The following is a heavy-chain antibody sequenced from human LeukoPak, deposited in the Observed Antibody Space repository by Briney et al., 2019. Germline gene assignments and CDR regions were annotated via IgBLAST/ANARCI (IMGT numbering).Heavy chain of an antibody. CDR2: ISSSSSYI. D-gene: IGHD3-10*01. Sequence: SGGSLRLSCAASGFTFSSYSMNWVRQAPGKGLEWVSSISSSSSYIYYADSVKGRFTISRDNAKNSLYLQMNSLRAEDTAVYYCATCSITMVRGVKSPPDYWGQGTLVTVSS. V-gene: IGHV3-21*01. CDR1: GFTFSSYS. J-gene: IGHJ4*02. CDR3: ATCSITMVRGVKSPPDY.